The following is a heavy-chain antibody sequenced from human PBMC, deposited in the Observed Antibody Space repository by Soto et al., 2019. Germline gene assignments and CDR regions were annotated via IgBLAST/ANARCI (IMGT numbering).Heavy chain of an antibody. CDR2: ISAYNGNT. CDR3: AIGGLSGKNQYYDILTGYYTYFDY. V-gene: IGHV1-18*01. D-gene: IGHD3-9*01. Sequence: QVQLVQSGAEVKKPGASVKVSCKASGYTFTSYGISWVRQAPGQGLEWMGWISAYNGNTNYAQKLQGRVTMTTDTATSTAYMELRSLRSDDTAVYYCAIGGLSGKNQYYDILTGYYTYFDYWGQGTLVTVSS. J-gene: IGHJ4*02. CDR1: GYTFTSYG.